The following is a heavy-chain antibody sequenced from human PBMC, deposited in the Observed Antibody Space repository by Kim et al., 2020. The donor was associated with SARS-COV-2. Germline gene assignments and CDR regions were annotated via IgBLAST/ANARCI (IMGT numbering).Heavy chain of an antibody. CDR2: ISYDGSNK. J-gene: IGHJ6*01. Sequence: GGSLRLSCVASAFSFSMFGMHWARQAPGKGLEWVAFISYDGSNKYYADSVKGRFTISRDNSKNTLYLQMNSLRAEDTGEYYCARDWGDGGSAGYYYYSM. D-gene: IGHD2-15*01. CDR1: AFSFSMFG. CDR3: ARDWGDGGSAGYYYYSM. V-gene: IGHV3-33*05.